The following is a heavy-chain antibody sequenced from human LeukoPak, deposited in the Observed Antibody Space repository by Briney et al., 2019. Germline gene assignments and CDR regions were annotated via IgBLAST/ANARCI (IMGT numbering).Heavy chain of an antibody. D-gene: IGHD3-3*01. CDR2: IRSKGNRYAT. Sequence: PGGSLKLSCAASGGTFSGSAMHWVRQASGKGLEWVGRIRSKGNRYATAYAASGEGTFTISRDDSKNTAYLQMNSLKTEDTAVYYCTREYDFWSGYRYYYYYYYMDVWGKGTTVTVSS. CDR1: GGTFSGSA. J-gene: IGHJ6*03. CDR3: TREYDFWSGYRYYYYYYYMDV. V-gene: IGHV3-73*01.